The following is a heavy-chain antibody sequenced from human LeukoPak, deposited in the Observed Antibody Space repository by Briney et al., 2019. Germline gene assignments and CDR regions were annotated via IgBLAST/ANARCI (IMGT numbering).Heavy chain of an antibody. Sequence: SETLSLTCTVSGASITSYYWSWIRQPPGKGLEWIGFFSYSGSANYNPSLKSRVTMSTDTSSNKFSLNLRSVTAADTAVYYCAREYGDLDYWGRGTLVTVSS. D-gene: IGHD4-17*01. CDR3: AREYGDLDY. CDR1: GASITSYY. CDR2: FSYSGSA. J-gene: IGHJ4*02. V-gene: IGHV4-59*12.